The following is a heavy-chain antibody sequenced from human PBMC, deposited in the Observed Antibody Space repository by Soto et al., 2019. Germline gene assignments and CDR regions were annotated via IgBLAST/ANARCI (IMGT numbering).Heavy chain of an antibody. Sequence: ASVNVSCKASGYTFTSYGISWVRQAPGQGLEWMGWISAYNGNTNYAQKLQGRVTMTTDTSTSTAYMELRSLRSDDTAVYYCARVLVGALTYGAFDIWGQGTMVTVSS. CDR2: ISAYNGNT. CDR1: GYTFTSYG. CDR3: ARVLVGALTYGAFDI. D-gene: IGHD1-26*01. V-gene: IGHV1-18*01. J-gene: IGHJ3*02.